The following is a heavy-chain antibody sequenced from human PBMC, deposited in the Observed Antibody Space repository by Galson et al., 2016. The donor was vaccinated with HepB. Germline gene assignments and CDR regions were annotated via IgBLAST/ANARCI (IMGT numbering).Heavy chain of an antibody. J-gene: IGHJ2*01. V-gene: IGHV4-39*01. CDR1: GGSISSSSDY. D-gene: IGHD6-19*01. CDR2: IYYSGRT. Sequence: LSLTCAVSGGSISSSSDYWGWIRQPPGEGLEWIGSIYYSGRTYNNPSLRSRVSISVDTSKNQFSLKLSSVTAADTGVYYCARHAPNEGSGWILYFDLWGRGTLVTVSS. CDR3: ARHAPNEGSGWILYFDL.